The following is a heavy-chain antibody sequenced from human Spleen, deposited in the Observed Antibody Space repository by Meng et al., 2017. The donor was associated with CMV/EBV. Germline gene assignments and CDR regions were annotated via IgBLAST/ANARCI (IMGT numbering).Heavy chain of an antibody. CDR3: ARGLSHYDSVTGRYSDIFDI. J-gene: IGHJ3*02. CDR2: MKVNNGNT. CDR1: GYSFTSHD. D-gene: IGHD3-9*01. V-gene: IGHV1-8*01. Sequence: ASVKVSCKASGYSFTSHDIDWVRQAPGQGLEWMGWMKVNNGNTGYAQKFRGRVTMTRNISVTTAYMELSSLTSEDTAVHYCARGLSHYDSVTGRYSDIFDIWGQGTVVTVSS.